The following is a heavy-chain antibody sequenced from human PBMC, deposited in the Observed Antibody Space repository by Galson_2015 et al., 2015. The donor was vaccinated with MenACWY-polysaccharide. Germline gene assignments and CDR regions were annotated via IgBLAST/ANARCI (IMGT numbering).Heavy chain of an antibody. J-gene: IGHJ6*02. V-gene: IGHV3-23*01. CDR3: AKDRDCGFFYYGMDV. CDR2: ISGSGGSP. Sequence: SLRLSCAPSGFSFSNFAMNWARQAPGKGLEWVSSISGSGGSPYYADSVKGRFTVSRDNSKNTLYLQMNSLRAEDTAVYYCAKDRDCGFFYYGMDVWGQGTTVTVSS. D-gene: IGHD2-21*01. CDR1: GFSFSNFA.